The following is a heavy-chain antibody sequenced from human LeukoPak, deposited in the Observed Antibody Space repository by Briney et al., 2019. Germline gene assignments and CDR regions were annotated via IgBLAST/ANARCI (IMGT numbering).Heavy chain of an antibody. J-gene: IGHJ4*02. CDR2: IYPGDSDT. CDR3: AKTYYYGSGMGTPVRPLFDY. V-gene: IGHV5-51*01. CDR1: GYSFTSYW. D-gene: IGHD3-10*01. Sequence: GESLKISCKGSGYSFTSYWIGWVRQMPGKGLEWMGIIYPGDSDTRYSPSFQGQVTISADKSISTAYLQWSSLKASDTAMYYCAKTYYYGSGMGTPVRPLFDYWGQGTLVTVSS.